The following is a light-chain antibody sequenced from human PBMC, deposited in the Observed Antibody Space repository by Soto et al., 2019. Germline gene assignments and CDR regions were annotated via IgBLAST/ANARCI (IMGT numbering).Light chain of an antibody. Sequence: EIVLTQSPGTLSLSPGERAALSCRASQSVSSNSLAWYQQTPGQAPRLLIYGASSRATGIPDRFSGSGSGTDFTLTISRLEPEDFAVYYCQQYGRSPFTFGQGTRLEIK. CDR1: QSVSSNS. CDR2: GAS. V-gene: IGKV3-20*01. J-gene: IGKJ5*01. CDR3: QQYGRSPFT.